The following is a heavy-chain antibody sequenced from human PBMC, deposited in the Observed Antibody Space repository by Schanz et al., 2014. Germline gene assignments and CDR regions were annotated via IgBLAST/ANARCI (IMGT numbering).Heavy chain of an antibody. D-gene: IGHD2-8*01. V-gene: IGHV3-74*01. J-gene: IGHJ3*02. CDR1: GFTFSSYW. CDR2: INSDGSTT. CDR3: ARDMLRRYGALEI. Sequence: EVQLVESGGGLVQPGGSLRLSCAASGFTFSSYWMHWVRQAPGKGLVWVSRINSDGSTTIYADSVKGRFTISRDNAKNTLYLQMNSLRADDTAVYYCARDMLRRYGALEIWGRGTMVTVSS.